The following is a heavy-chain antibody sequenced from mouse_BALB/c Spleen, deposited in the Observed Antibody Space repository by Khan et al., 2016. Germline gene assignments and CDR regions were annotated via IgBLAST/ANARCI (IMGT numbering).Heavy chain of an antibody. CDR2: ISYSGST. CDR1: GYSITSDYA. V-gene: IGHV3-2*02. CDR3: ARGGYYDY. D-gene: IGHD2-3*01. Sequence: EVQLQESGPGLVKPSQSLSLTCTVTGYSITSDYAWNWIRQFPGNKLEWMGYISYSGSTSYNPSLKSRISITRDTSKNQFLLQLNSWTTEDTATYYCARGGYYDYWRQGTTLTVSS. J-gene: IGHJ2*01.